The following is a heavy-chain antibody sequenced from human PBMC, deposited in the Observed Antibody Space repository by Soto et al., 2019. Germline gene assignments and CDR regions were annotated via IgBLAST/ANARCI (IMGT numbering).Heavy chain of an antibody. V-gene: IGHV1-2*02. CDR1: VFSVDTTYC. CDR2: INPNSGDT. CDR3: GSPRSGPSPDVGH. Sequence: ASVKVSCKASVFSVDTTYCIHWVRRAPGQGLEWMGSINPNSGDTNYAQNFQGRVTMTRDTSISTAYMEVSSLTSDDTAVYYCGSPRSGPSPDVGHWGHGTVVTVS. J-gene: IGHJ4*01. D-gene: IGHD2-15*01.